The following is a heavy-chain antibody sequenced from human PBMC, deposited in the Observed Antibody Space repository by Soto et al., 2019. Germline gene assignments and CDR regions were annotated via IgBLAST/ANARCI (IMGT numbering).Heavy chain of an antibody. J-gene: IGHJ4*02. D-gene: IGHD6-13*01. V-gene: IGHV4-59*08. CDR2: IFYSGST. CDR1: GGSISSYY. Sequence: QVQLQESGPGLVKPSETLSLTCTVSGGSISSYYWSWIRQPPGKGLEWIGYIFYSGSTNDNPSLKRRVTISVDTSKNQFSLKLSSVPAADTAVYYCARRYSSSLDFWGQGTLVTVSS. CDR3: ARRYSSSLDF.